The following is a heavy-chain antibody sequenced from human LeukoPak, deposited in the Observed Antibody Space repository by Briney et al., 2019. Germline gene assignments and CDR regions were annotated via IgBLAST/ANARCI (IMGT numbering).Heavy chain of an antibody. CDR1: GFTFSGYA. Sequence: PGGSLRLSCEASGFTFSGYAMHGVRQAPGKGLGWVAVISYDGSNKYYADSVKGRFTISRDNSKNTLYLQMNSLRAEDTAVYYCAREDSSIFYYFDYWGQGTLVTVSS. V-gene: IGHV3-30-3*01. CDR3: AREDSSIFYYFDY. CDR2: ISYDGSNK. D-gene: IGHD6-13*01. J-gene: IGHJ4*02.